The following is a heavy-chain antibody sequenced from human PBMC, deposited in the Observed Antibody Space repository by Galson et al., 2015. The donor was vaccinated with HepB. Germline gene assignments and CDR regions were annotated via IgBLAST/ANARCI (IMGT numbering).Heavy chain of an antibody. CDR2: ITGGGNT. CDR1: GFPFSNFA. Sequence: SLRLSCAASGFPFSNFAMSWVRQAPGKGPEWVSDITGGGNTYYADSVKGRFTVSRDNSKDTLYLQMNSLRADDTAVYYCAKFSGMLFSSYRFAQWGQGTLVAVSS. J-gene: IGHJ4*02. CDR3: AKFSGMLFSSYRFAQ. D-gene: IGHD2-2*01. V-gene: IGHV3-23*01.